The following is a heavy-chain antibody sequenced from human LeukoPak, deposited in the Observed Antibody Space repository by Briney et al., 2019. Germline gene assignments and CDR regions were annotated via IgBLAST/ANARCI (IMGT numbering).Heavy chain of an antibody. CDR3: AKTNGYYSD. CDR1: GFTFNSYG. Sequence: PGGSLRLSCAASGFTFNSYGMNWVRQAPGKGLEWVSGISGSGGTTYYADSVKGRFTISRDNSKNSLTLQVSSLRAEDTAVYYCAKTNGYYSDWGQGTLVTVSS. V-gene: IGHV3-23*01. D-gene: IGHD3-22*01. CDR2: ISGSGGTT. J-gene: IGHJ4*02.